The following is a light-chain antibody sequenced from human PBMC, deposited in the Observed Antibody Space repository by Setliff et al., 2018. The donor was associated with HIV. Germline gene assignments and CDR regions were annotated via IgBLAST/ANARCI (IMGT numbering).Light chain of an antibody. CDR1: SNDVGGYNY. CDR3: SSYTSGSTRV. Sequence: QSVLAQPASVSGSPGQSITISCTGSSNDVGGYNYVSWYQQRPGKAPKLMISEVSNRPSGVSNRFSGSKSGNTASLTISGLQAEDEADYYCSSYTSGSTRVFGTGTKV. J-gene: IGLJ1*01. CDR2: EVS. V-gene: IGLV2-14*01.